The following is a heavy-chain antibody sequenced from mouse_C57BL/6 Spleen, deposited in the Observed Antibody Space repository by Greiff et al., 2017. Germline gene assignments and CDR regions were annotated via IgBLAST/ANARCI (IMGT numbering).Heavy chain of an antibody. J-gene: IGHJ3*01. Sequence: VQLKQSGPELVKPGASVKIPCKASGYTFTDYNMDWVKQSHGKSLEWIGDINPNNGGTIYNQKFKGKATLTVDKSSSTAYMELRSLTSEDTAVYYCARKGDILLQPFAYWGQGTLVTVSA. CDR2: INPNNGGT. CDR1: GYTFTDYN. CDR3: ARKGDILLQPFAY. D-gene: IGHD1-1*01. V-gene: IGHV1-18*01.